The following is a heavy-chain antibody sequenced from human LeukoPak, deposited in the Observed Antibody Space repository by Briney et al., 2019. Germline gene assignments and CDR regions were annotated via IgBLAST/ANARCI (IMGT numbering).Heavy chain of an antibody. CDR2: IYYSGST. D-gene: IGHD5-18*01. V-gene: IGHV4-59*01. CDR3: ARDGIQYGDAFDI. CDR1: GGSISSYY. Sequence: SETLSLTCTVSGGSISSYYWSWIRRPPGKGPEWIGYIYYSGSTNCNPSLKSRVTISVDTSKNQFSLKLSSVTAADTAVYYCARDGIQYGDAFDIWGQGTMVTVSS. J-gene: IGHJ3*02.